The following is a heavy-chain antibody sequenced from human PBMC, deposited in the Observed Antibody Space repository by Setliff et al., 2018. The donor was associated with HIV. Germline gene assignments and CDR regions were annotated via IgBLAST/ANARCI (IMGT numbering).Heavy chain of an antibody. Sequence: PGGSLRLSCTASGFSLSNHAMHWLRQAPGKGLEWVAGIGYDGKNKWYGDPVEGRFTISRDNSRNTLYLQMNSLRADDKAVYYCARDRAVCSLSSCPPEYFQRWGQGTLVTVSS. J-gene: IGHJ1*01. CDR1: GFSLSNHA. CDR3: ARDRAVCSLSSCPPEYFQR. V-gene: IGHV3-33*01. CDR2: IGYDGKNK. D-gene: IGHD2-2*01.